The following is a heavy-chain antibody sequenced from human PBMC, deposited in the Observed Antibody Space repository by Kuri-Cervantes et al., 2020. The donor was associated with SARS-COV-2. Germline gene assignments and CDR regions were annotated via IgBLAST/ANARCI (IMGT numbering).Heavy chain of an antibody. CDR2: ISGSGGST. CDR1: GFTFSSYA. V-gene: IGHV3-23*01. J-gene: IGHJ3*02. D-gene: IGHD3-3*01. Sequence: GESLKISCAASGFTFSSYAMSWVRQAPGKGLEWVSAISGSGGSTYYADSVKGRFTISRDNSKNSLYLQMNSLRAEDTAVYYCARGEVTIFGVVIMGAFDIWGQGTMVTVSS. CDR3: ARGEVTIFGVVIMGAFDI.